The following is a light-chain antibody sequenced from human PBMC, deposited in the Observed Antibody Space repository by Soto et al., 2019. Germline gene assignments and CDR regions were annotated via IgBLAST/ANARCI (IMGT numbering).Light chain of an antibody. CDR3: QQLNSYLIT. CDR1: RGISSY. J-gene: IGKJ5*01. Sequence: DIQLTQSPSFLSASVGDRVTITCRASRGISSYLAWYQQKPGKAPKLLIYAASTLQTGVTSRFSGSGPGTEFTLTISSLQPEDFATYYCQQLNSYLITFGQGTRLEI. V-gene: IGKV1-9*01. CDR2: AAS.